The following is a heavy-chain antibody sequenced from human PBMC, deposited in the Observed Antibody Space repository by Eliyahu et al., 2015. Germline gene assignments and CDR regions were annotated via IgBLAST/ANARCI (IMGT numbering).Heavy chain of an antibody. CDR2: INSDGSRT. J-gene: IGHJ6*03. V-gene: IGHV3-74*01. D-gene: IGHD5-18*01. CDR1: GFTFTSYW. CDR3: ARDAKRGYSYGYESRYYYMDV. Sequence: EVQLVESGGGLVQPGGSLRLSCAVSGFTFTSYWMHWVRQAPGKGLVWVSRINSDGSRTNYADSVKGRFTISRDNAKNTLYLQMNSLRAEDTAVYYCARDAKRGYSYGYESRYYYMDVWGKGTTVTVSS.